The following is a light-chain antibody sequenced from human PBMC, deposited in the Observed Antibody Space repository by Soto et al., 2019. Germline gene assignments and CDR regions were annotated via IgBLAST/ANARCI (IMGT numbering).Light chain of an antibody. CDR3: QQRSNWPLIT. J-gene: IGKJ5*01. CDR1: QSVSSY. Sequence: ETVLTQSPATLSLSPGERSSLSCRASQSVSSYLAWYQQKPGQAPRLLIYDASNRATGIPARFSGSGSGTDFTLTISSLEPEDFAVYYCQQRSNWPLITFGQGTRLEIK. CDR2: DAS. V-gene: IGKV3-11*01.